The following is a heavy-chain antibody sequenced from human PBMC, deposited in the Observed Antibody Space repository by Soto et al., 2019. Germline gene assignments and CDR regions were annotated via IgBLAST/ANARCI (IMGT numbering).Heavy chain of an antibody. Sequence: QVQLEESGGGVVQPGRSLRLSCAASGFTFSSSVMHWVRQAPGRGLEWVAVIWSDGGKKYYADSVTGRFAISRDNSINSLYLQMSSLRAEDTAVYYCAREVLCSGYHCALDVWGQGTTVTVSS. D-gene: IGHD2-15*01. CDR3: AREVLCSGYHCALDV. CDR1: GFTFSSSV. V-gene: IGHV3-33*01. J-gene: IGHJ6*02. CDR2: IWSDGGKK.